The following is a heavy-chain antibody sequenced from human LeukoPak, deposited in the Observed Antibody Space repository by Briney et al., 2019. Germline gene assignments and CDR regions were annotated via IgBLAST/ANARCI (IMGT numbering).Heavy chain of an antibody. J-gene: IGHJ4*02. V-gene: IGHV3-11*04. Sequence: PGGSLRLSRAASGFTFSDWYVTWIRQAPGKGLEWVSYISGSGTTKHYAASVEGRFTVSRDNAKNLLFLQMNSLRSEDTAVYYCARDPYHYASENWGQGTLVTVSS. CDR1: GFTFSDWY. D-gene: IGHD3-10*01. CDR3: ARDPYHYASEN. CDR2: ISGSGTTK.